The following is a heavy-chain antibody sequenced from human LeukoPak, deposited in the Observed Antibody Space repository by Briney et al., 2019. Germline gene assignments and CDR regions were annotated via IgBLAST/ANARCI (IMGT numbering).Heavy chain of an antibody. J-gene: IGHJ5*02. Sequence: ASVTVSCKASGYTFTSYYMHWVRQAPGQGLEWMGIINPSGGSTSYAQKFQGRVTMTRDTSTSTVYMELSSLRSEDTAVYYCARSQWANYDSSGYYQYNWFDPWGQGTLVTVSS. V-gene: IGHV1-46*01. CDR1: GYTFTSYY. CDR2: INPSGGST. D-gene: IGHD3-22*01. CDR3: ARSQWANYDSSGYYQYNWFDP.